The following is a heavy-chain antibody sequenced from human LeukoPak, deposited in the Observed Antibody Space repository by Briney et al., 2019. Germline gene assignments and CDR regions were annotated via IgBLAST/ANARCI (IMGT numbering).Heavy chain of an antibody. CDR2: IYYTGST. CDR3: ARGRGSSGWFDY. CDR1: GASISSYY. D-gene: IGHD6-19*01. J-gene: IGHJ4*02. Sequence: SETLSLTCIVSGASISSYYWSWIRQPPGKGLEWIGYIYYTGSTNYNPSLKNRVTISLDTSKNQFSLRLTSVTAADTAVYYCARGRGSSGWFDYWGQGTLVTVSS. V-gene: IGHV4-59*01.